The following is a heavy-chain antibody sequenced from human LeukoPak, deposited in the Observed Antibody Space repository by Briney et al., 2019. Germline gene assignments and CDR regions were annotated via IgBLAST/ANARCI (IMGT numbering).Heavy chain of an antibody. CDR1: GFTFDDYA. V-gene: IGHV3-9*01. CDR3: AKDLAYDSSGTFDY. Sequence: GRSLRLYCAASGFTFDDYAMHWVRQAPGKGLEWVAGISWNSGSRGYADSVKGRFTISRDNAKNSLYLQMNSLRAEDTALYYCAKDLAYDSSGTFDYWGQGTLVTVSS. J-gene: IGHJ4*02. CDR2: ISWNSGSR. D-gene: IGHD3-22*01.